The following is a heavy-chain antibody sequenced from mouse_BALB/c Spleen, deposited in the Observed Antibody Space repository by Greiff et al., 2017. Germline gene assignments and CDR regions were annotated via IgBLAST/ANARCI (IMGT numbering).Heavy chain of an antibody. D-gene: IGHD2-3*01. CDR2: ISSGGST. Sequence: EVQLQESGGGLVKPGGSLKLSCAASGFTFSSYAMSWVRQTPEKRLEWVASISSGGSTYYPDSVKGRFTISRDNARNILYLQMSSLRSEDTAMYYCARGRDDGYYYWGQGTLVTVSA. V-gene: IGHV5-6-5*01. CDR1: GFTFSSYA. CDR3: ARGRDDGYYY. J-gene: IGHJ3*01.